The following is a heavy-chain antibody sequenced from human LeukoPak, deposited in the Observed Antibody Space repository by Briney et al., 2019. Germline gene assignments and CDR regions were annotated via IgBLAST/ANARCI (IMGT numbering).Heavy chain of an antibody. Sequence: SETLSLTCTVSGGSISSYYWSWIRQPPGKGLEWIGYIYYSGSTNYNPSLKSRVTISVDTSKNQFSLKLSSVTAADTAVYYCAGGRYCSSTSCYDHWDQGTLVTVSS. CDR2: IYYSGST. CDR3: AGGRYCSSTSCYDH. D-gene: IGHD2-2*01. CDR1: GGSISSYY. V-gene: IGHV4-59*01. J-gene: IGHJ4*02.